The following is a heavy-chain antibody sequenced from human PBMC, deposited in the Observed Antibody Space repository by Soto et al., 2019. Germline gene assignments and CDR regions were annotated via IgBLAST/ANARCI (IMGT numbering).Heavy chain of an antibody. Sequence: QVQLQQWGAGLLKPSETLSLTCAVYGGSLSGYYWSWIRQPPGKGLEWIGEINHSGSTNYNPSLKSRVTISVDTSKNQFSLKLTSVTAADTAVYYCARGPGYGDYEDYWGQGTLVTVSS. CDR1: GGSLSGYY. CDR2: INHSGST. V-gene: IGHV4-34*01. D-gene: IGHD4-17*01. CDR3: ARGPGYGDYEDY. J-gene: IGHJ4*02.